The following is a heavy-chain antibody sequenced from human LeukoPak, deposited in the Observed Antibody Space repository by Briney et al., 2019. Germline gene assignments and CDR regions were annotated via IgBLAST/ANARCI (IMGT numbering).Heavy chain of an antibody. CDR1: GGSISSGSYY. CDR3: ARSGAQQLVYYYYMDV. CDR2: IYTSGST. V-gene: IGHV4-61*02. D-gene: IGHD6-13*01. J-gene: IGHJ6*03. Sequence: SETLSLTCTVSGGSISSGSYYWSWIRQPAGKGLEWIGRIYTSGSTNYNPSLKSRVTISVDTSKNQFSLKLSSVTVADTAVYYCARSGAQQLVYYYYMDVWGKGTTVTVSS.